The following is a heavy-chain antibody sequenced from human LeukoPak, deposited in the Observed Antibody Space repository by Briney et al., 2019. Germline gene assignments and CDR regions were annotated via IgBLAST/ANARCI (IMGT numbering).Heavy chain of an antibody. CDR2: VDGGGGGT. J-gene: IGHJ4*02. V-gene: IGHV3-23*01. CDR3: AKQSAGSAAWYSLHYDF. D-gene: IGHD6-13*01. Sequence: GGSLRLSCAASGFILSSYAMTWVRQAPGRGLERVSSVDGGGGGTYYADSVKGRFTISRDNSKDTLYLQMNGLRAEDTAVYFCAKQSAGSAAWYSLHYDFWGQGTLVTVSS. CDR1: GFILSSYA.